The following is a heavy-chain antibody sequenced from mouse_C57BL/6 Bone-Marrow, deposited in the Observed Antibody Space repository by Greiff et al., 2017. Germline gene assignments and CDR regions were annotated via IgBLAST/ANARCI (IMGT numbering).Heavy chain of an antibody. CDR1: GYTFTSYW. CDR2: INPSSGYT. D-gene: IGHD2-5*01. CDR3: ARWDYSNRGYFDY. V-gene: IGHV1-7*01. Sequence: QVQLQQSGAELAKPGASVKLSCEASGYTFTSYWMHWVKQRPGQGLEWIGYINPSSGYTKYNQKFKDKATLTADKSSSTAYMQLSSLTYEDSAVYYCARWDYSNRGYFDYWGQGTTLTVSS. J-gene: IGHJ2*01.